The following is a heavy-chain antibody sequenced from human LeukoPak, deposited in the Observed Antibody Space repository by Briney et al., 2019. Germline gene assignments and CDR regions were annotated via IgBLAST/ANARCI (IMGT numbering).Heavy chain of an antibody. CDR2: ISTTGSTI. CDR1: GFTFSGSE. J-gene: IGHJ4*02. CDR3: ARGDDYGDNSFDY. D-gene: IGHD4-17*01. Sequence: PGGSLGLSCAAPGFTFSGSEMNWVRQAPGKGLEWVSYISTTGSTIYYADSVKGRFTISRDNAKNSLYLQMSSLRAEDTAVYYCARGDDYGDNSFDYWGQGTLVTVSS. V-gene: IGHV3-48*03.